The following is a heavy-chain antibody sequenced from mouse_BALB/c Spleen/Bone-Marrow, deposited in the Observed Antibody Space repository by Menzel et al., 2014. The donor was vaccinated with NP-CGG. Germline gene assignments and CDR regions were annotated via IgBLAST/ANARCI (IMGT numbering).Heavy chain of an antibody. J-gene: IGHJ4*01. Sequence: VQLKESGGGLVQPGGSRELSCAASGFTFSSFGMHWVRQAPEKGLEWVAYISSGSSTIYYADTVKGRFTISRDNPKNTLFLQMTSLRSEDTAMYYCARDEDYAMDYWGQGTSVTVSS. CDR3: ARDEDYAMDY. CDR2: ISSGSSTI. CDR1: GFTFSSFG. V-gene: IGHV5-17*02.